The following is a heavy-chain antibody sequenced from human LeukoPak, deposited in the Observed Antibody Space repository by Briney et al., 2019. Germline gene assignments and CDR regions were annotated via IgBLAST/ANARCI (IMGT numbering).Heavy chain of an antibody. V-gene: IGHV3-23*01. CDR2: VSGSGDGT. J-gene: IGHJ5*02. Sequence: GGSLRLSCAASGFTFRSYAMNWVRQAPGKGLEWVSGVSGSGDGTYYADSVKGRFTISRDNSKNTLYLQMNSLRAEDTAVYYCARDRTIAARRGDWFDPWGQGTLVTVSS. D-gene: IGHD6-13*01. CDR1: GFTFRSYA. CDR3: ARDRTIAARRGDWFDP.